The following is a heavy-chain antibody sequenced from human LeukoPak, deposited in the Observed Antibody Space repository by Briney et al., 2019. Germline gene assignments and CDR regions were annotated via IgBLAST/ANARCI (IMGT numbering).Heavy chain of an antibody. CDR1: GGSISSSSYY. Sequence: PSETLSLTCTVSGGSISSSSYYWGWIRQPPGKGLEWIGSIYYSGSTYYNPSLKSRVTISVDTSKNQFSLKLSSVTAADTAVYYCARGPPGAYDYWGQGTLVTVSS. V-gene: IGHV4-39*07. D-gene: IGHD4/OR15-4a*01. J-gene: IGHJ4*02. CDR3: ARGPPGAYDY. CDR2: IYYSGST.